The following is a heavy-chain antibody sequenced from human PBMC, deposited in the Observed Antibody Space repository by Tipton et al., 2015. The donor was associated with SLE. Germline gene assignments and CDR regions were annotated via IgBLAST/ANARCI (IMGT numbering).Heavy chain of an antibody. Sequence: LRLSYTVSGGSISSYYWSWIRQPPGKGLEWIGYIYYSGSTNYNPSLKSRVTISVDTSKNQFSLKLSSVTAADTAVYYCARQEIAAAAFDYWGQGTLVTVSS. CDR2: IYYSGST. V-gene: IGHV4-59*08. CDR3: ARQEIAAAAFDY. J-gene: IGHJ4*02. D-gene: IGHD6-13*01. CDR1: GGSISSYY.